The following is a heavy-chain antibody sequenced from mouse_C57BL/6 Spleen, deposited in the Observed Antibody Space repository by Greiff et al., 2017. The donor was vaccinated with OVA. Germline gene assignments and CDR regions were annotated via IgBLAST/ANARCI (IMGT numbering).Heavy chain of an antibody. Sequence: EVQLQQSGPELVKPGASVKISCKASGYSFTGYFMNWVMQSHGKSLEWIGRINPYNGDTFYNQKFKGKATWTVDTSSSTAHMELRSLTSEDSAVYYCARDLPDYWGQGTTLTVSS. CDR3: ARDLPDY. V-gene: IGHV1-20*01. CDR2: INPYNGDT. D-gene: IGHD2-1*01. J-gene: IGHJ2*01. CDR1: GYSFTGYF.